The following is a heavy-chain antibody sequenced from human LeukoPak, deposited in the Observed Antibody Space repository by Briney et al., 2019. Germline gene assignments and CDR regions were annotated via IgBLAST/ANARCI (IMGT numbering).Heavy chain of an antibody. Sequence: ASVKVSCKASGYTLTKYGISWVRQAPGQGPEWTGWISGYNGNTNYAQKLQGRVTMTTDTSTSTAYMELRSLRSDDTAVYYCARAAYYDYVWGSYRYASPLDYWGQGTLVTVSS. J-gene: IGHJ4*02. CDR3: ARAAYYDYVWGSYRYASPLDY. CDR1: GYTLTKYG. V-gene: IGHV1-18*04. D-gene: IGHD3-16*02. CDR2: ISGYNGNT.